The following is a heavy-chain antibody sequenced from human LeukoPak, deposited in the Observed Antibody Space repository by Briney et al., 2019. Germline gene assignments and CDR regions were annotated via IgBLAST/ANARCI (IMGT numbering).Heavy chain of an antibody. V-gene: IGHV4-34*01. CDR3: ARGLVRFLAAGKRWFDP. J-gene: IGHJ5*02. D-gene: IGHD6-13*01. CDR2: INHSGST. CDR1: GGSITTYY. Sequence: SETLSPTCTISGGSITTYYWSWIRQPPGKGLEWIGEINHSGSTNYNPSLKSRVTISVDTSKNQFSLKLSSVTAADTAVYYCARGLVRFLAAGKRWFDPWGQGTLVTVSS.